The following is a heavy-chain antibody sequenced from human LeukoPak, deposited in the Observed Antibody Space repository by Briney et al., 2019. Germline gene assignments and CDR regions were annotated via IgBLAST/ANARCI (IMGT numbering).Heavy chain of an antibody. CDR3: AGGTTVTTVSCDY. CDR2: IYYSGST. CDR1: GGSIISYY. V-gene: IGHV4-59*08. Sequence: PSETLSLTCTVSGGSIISYYWSWIRQPPGKGLEWIGYIYYSGSTNYNPSLKSRVTISVDTSKNQFSLKLSSVTAADTAVYYCAGGTTVTTVSCDYWGQGTLVTVSS. J-gene: IGHJ4*02. D-gene: IGHD4-17*01.